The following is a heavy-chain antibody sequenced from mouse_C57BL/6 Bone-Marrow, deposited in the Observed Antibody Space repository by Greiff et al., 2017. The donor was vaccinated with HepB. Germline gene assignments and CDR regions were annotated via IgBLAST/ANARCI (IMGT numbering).Heavy chain of an antibody. CDR1: GFTFSDYG. Sequence: EVKLMESGGGLVKPGGSLKLSCAASGFTFSDYGMHWVRQAPEKGLEWVAYISSGSSTIYYADTVKGRFTISRDNAKNTLFLQMTSLRSEDTAMYYCAPPFGPWFAYGGQGTLVTVSA. V-gene: IGHV5-17*01. J-gene: IGHJ3*01. CDR3: APPFGPWFAY. CDR2: ISSGSSTI.